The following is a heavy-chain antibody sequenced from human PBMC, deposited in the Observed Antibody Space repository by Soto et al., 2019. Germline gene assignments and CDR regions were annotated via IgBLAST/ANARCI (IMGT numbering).Heavy chain of an antibody. J-gene: IGHJ3*01. CDR1: GGTFSSYA. Sequence: SVKVSCKASGGTFSSYAISWVRQAPGQGLEWLGGIIPIFGTANYAQKFQGRVTITADESTSTAYMELSSLRSEDTAVYYWARRRWMTTVVQDAFDRWGPGPMVT. CDR3: ARRRWMTTVVQDAFDR. CDR2: IIPIFGTA. D-gene: IGHD4-17*01. V-gene: IGHV1-69*13.